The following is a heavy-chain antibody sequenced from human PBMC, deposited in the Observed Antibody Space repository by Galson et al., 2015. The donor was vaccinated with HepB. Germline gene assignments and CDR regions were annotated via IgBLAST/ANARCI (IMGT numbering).Heavy chain of an antibody. CDR3: TKEARVCDADRCSSGFSGFDI. D-gene: IGHD2-21*01. J-gene: IGHJ3*02. V-gene: IGHV3-64*05. CDR1: GFTFSNFP. Sequence: SLRLSCAASGFTFSNFPMHWVRQAPGKGLEYVSSITSNGDSTSYADSVKGRFTISRDNSKYTLYVQMSSLRAEDTAVYYCTKEARVCDADRCSSGFSGFDIWGQGTMVSVP. CDR2: ITSNGDST.